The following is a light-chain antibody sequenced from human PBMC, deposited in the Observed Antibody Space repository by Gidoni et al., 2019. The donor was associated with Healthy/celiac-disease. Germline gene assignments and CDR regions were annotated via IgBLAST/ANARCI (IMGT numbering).Light chain of an antibody. Sequence: GDSVTITCRASQSISSYLNWYQQKPGKVPKLLIYAASILQSGLPSRFSGSGSGTEFTRTISSLQPEDFATYYCQQSYSTPVTFXPXTKVDIK. CDR1: QSISSY. CDR3: QQSYSTPVT. CDR2: AAS. J-gene: IGKJ3*01. V-gene: IGKV1-39*01.